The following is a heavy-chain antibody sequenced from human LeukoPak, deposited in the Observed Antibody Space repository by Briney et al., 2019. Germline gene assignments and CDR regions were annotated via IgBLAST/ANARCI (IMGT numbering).Heavy chain of an antibody. V-gene: IGHV5-51*01. Sequence: GESLKISFKGSGXSFTSYWIGWVRQKPGKGLEWMGIIFPGDSDTRYSPSFQGQVTISADKSISTAYLQWSSLKASDTAMYYCARRLTYDSRAYYCLDYWGQGTLVTVSS. D-gene: IGHD3-22*01. CDR2: IFPGDSDT. CDR3: ARRLTYDSRAYYCLDY. CDR1: GXSFTSYW. J-gene: IGHJ4*02.